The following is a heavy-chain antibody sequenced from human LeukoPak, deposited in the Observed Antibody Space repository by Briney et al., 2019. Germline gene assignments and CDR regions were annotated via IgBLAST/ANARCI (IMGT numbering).Heavy chain of an antibody. Sequence: GGTLRLSCAASGVRLSDYGLHWVRRGPGKGLEWLAVINYDGSNRYYADSVKGRFTTSKDSSENTLYLQMNRLSVDDTAIYYCARWGGTRQFYFDYWGQGTLATVSS. CDR3: ARWGGTRQFYFDY. CDR1: GVRLSDYG. V-gene: IGHV3-33*01. D-gene: IGHD2-2*01. J-gene: IGHJ4*02. CDR2: INYDGSNR.